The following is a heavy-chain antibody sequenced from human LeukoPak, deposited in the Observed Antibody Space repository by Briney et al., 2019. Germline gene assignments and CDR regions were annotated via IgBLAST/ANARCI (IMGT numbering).Heavy chain of an antibody. Sequence: PGGSLGLSCAASGFSFSSYSMNWVRQAPGKGLEWASSISSGSSYIYYADSVKGRFTISRDNAKNSLYLQMNSLRAEDTAVYYCARGAYHCSSTTCYPVDWGQGTLVTVSS. D-gene: IGHD2-2*01. CDR3: ARGAYHCSSTTCYPVD. CDR1: GFSFSSYS. V-gene: IGHV3-21*01. CDR2: ISSGSSYI. J-gene: IGHJ4*02.